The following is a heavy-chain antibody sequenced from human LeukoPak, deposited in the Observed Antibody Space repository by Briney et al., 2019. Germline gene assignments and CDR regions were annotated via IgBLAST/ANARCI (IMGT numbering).Heavy chain of an antibody. V-gene: IGHV3-23*01. CDR2: ISGSGGST. J-gene: IGHJ4*02. Sequence: VGSLTLSCAASRFTFSSYAMSWVRQAPGKCLECLSAISGSGGSTYYAYFVKGRFTISRDNSKNPLSRQMYSVRAEPRAVYCCAREVSILGGTKGFDYWGQGNVVSVSS. CDR3: AREVSILGGTKGFDY. CDR1: RFTFSSYA. D-gene: IGHD3-16*01.